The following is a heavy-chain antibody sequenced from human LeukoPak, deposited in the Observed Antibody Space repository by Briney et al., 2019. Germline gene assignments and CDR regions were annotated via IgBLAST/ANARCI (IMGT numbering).Heavy chain of an antibody. Sequence: GRSLRLSCAASGFTFDDYAMHWVRHAPGKGLEWVSGISWNSGSIGYADSVKGRFTISRDNAKNSLYLQMNSLRAEDTALYYCAKGYYYDSSGYYFSGDAFDIWGQGTMVTVSS. V-gene: IGHV3-9*01. CDR3: AKGYYYDSSGYYFSGDAFDI. CDR2: ISWNSGSI. J-gene: IGHJ3*02. CDR1: GFTFDDYA. D-gene: IGHD3-22*01.